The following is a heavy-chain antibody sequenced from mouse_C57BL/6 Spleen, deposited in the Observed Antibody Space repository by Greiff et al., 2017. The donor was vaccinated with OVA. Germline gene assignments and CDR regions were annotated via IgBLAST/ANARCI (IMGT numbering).Heavy chain of an antibody. CDR1: GFTFTDYY. CDR3: ARYIPPLYLFDY. D-gene: IGHD5-5*01. J-gene: IGHJ2*01. Sequence: EVKLMESGGGLVQPGGSLSLSCAASGFTFTDYYMSWVRQPPGKALEWLGFIRNKANGYTTEYSASVKGRFTISRDNSQSILYLQMNALRAEDSATYYCARYIPPLYLFDYWGQGTTLTVSS. CDR2: IRNKANGYTT. V-gene: IGHV7-3*01.